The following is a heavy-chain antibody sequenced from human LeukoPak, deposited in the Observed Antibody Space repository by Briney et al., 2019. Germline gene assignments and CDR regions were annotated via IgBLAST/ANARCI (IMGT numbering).Heavy chain of an antibody. CDR1: GYTFTTYS. CDR3: ARRITVVRGTGAFDI. J-gene: IGHJ3*02. CDR2: IYPGDSDT. D-gene: IGHD3-10*01. V-gene: IGHV5-51*01. Sequence: RGESLKISCQGSGYTFTTYSIGWVRQMPGKGLEWTGIIYPGDSDTTYSPSFQGQVKISSDKSTTTAYLQWSNLKASDTAMYYCARRITVVRGTGAFDIWGQGTMVTVSS.